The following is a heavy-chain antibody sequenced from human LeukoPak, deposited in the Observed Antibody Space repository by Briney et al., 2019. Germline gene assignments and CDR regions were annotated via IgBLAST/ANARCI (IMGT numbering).Heavy chain of an antibody. CDR2: INPNSGGT. V-gene: IGHV1-2*04. J-gene: IGHJ5*02. CDR1: GYTFTGYY. CDR3: ARLGYCSSTSCYSDWFDP. Sequence: ASVKVSCKASGYTFTGYYMHWVRQAPGQGLEWMGWINPNSGGTNYAQKFQGWVTMTRDTSISTAYMELSRLRSDDTAVYYCARLGYCSSTSCYSDWFDPWGQGTLVTVSS. D-gene: IGHD2-2*01.